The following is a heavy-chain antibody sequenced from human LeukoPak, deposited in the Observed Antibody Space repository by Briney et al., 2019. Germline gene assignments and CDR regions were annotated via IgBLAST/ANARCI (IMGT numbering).Heavy chain of an antibody. CDR1: GYTFTIYG. Sequence: EASVKVSCKASGYTFTIYGISWVRQAPGQGLEWMGWISAYNGNTNYAQKLQGRVTMTTDTSTSTAYMELRSLRSDDTAVYYCGRVYPSTGPGLYYFDYWGQGTLVTVSS. D-gene: IGHD3-9*01. CDR2: ISAYNGNT. V-gene: IGHV1-18*01. J-gene: IGHJ4*02. CDR3: GRVYPSTGPGLYYFDY.